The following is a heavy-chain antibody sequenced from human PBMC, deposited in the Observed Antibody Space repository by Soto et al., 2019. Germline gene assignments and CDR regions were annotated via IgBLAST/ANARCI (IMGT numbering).Heavy chain of an antibody. D-gene: IGHD6-13*01. CDR3: ARAASAAGSRYVDY. V-gene: IGHV3-11*06. Sequence: QVHLVESGGGLVKPGGSLRLSCAASGFTFSDYYVTWIRLAPGKGLEWLSYISSTSRHTDYADSVKGRFTISRDNANNSLYLQMDSLRVDDTAVYFCARAASAAGSRYVDYWGPGAVVTVSS. J-gene: IGHJ4*02. CDR1: GFTFSDYY. CDR2: ISSTSRHT.